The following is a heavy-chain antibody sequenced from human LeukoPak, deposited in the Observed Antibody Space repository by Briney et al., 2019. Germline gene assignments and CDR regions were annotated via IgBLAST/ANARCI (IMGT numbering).Heavy chain of an antibody. D-gene: IGHD6-19*01. V-gene: IGHV4-39*07. CDR2: IYYSGST. CDR1: GGSISSSSYY. J-gene: IGHJ5*02. CDR3: ARDHVGSGPITNWFDP. Sequence: SETLSLTCTVSGGSISSSSYYWGWIRQPPGKRLEWNGSIYYSGSTYYNPSLKSRVTISVDTSKNQFSLKLSSVTAADTAVYYCARDHVGSGPITNWFDPWGQGTLVTVSS.